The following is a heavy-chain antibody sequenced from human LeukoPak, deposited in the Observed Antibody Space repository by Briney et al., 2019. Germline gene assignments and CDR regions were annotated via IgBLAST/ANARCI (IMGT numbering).Heavy chain of an antibody. CDR2: IYPGDSDT. CDR1: GCPFTTYW. CDR3: ASLALPDYFADY. V-gene: IGHV5-51*01. Sequence: GESLKISCKGSGCPFTTYWIAWVRQMPGKGLEWMGIIYPGDSDTTYSPSFQGQVTISVDKSITTAYLQWSSLKASDTAMYYCASLALPDYFADYWGQGTLVTVSS. J-gene: IGHJ4*02. D-gene: IGHD2/OR15-2a*01.